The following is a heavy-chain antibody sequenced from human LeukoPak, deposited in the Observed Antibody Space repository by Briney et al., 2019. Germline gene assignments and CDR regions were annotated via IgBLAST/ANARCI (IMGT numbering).Heavy chain of an antibody. J-gene: IGHJ4*02. CDR1: GFTFSDYY. D-gene: IGHD6-19*01. CDR2: IYGGGST. V-gene: IGHV3-53*01. Sequence: GGSLRLSCAASGFTFSDYYMSWVRQAPGKGLEWVSVIYGGGSTYYADSVKGRFTISRDTPKNTLYLQMNSLRVEDTAVYYCASWPVGWYGEDSWGQGTLVTVSS. CDR3: ASWPVGWYGEDS.